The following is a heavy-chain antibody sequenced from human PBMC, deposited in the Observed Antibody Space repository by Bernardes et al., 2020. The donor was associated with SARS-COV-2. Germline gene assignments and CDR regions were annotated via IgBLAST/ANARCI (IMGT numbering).Heavy chain of an antibody. J-gene: IGHJ6*02. V-gene: IGHV4-31*03. Sequence: SETLSLTCTVSGFSISSCGNCWIWLRQHPGKGLEWIACIYYSRTTYYNPSLKSRVTMSIDTSKNQFSLKLRSVTAADTAVYYCARDTTYDILTGLYGMDVWGQGTTVTVSS. CDR3: ARDTTYDILTGLYGMDV. D-gene: IGHD3-9*01. CDR2: IYYSRTT. CDR1: GFSISSCGNC.